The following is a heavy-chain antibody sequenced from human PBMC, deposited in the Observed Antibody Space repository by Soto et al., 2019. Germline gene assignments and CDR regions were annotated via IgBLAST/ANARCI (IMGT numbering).Heavy chain of an antibody. D-gene: IGHD2-2*01. CDR1: GYSFTSYW. CDR3: ARWQGYCSSTSCSFFDY. J-gene: IGHJ4*02. CDR2: IYPGDSDT. Sequence: PGESLKISCKGSGYSFTSYWIGWVRQMPGKGLEWMGIIYPGDSDTRYSPSFQGQVTIPADKSISTAYLQWSSLKASDTAMYYCARWQGYCSSTSCSFFDYWGQGTLVTVSS. V-gene: IGHV5-51*01.